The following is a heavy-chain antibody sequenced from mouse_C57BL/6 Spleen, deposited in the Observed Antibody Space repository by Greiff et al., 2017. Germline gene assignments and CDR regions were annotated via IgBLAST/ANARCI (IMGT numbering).Heavy chain of an antibody. CDR2: ISSGSSTI. Sequence: EVQVVESGGGLVKPGGSLKLSCAASGFTFSDYGMHWVRQAPEKGLEWVAYISSGSSTIYYADTVKGRFTISRDNAKNTLFLQMTSLRSEDTAMYYCARDPSTPDYFDYWGQGTTLTVSS. CDR1: GFTFSDYG. J-gene: IGHJ2*01. CDR3: ARDPSTPDYFDY. V-gene: IGHV5-17*01. D-gene: IGHD1-1*01.